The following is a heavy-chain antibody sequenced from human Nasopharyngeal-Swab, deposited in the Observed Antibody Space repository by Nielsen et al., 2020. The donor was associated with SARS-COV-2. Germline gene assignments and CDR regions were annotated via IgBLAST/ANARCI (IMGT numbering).Heavy chain of an antibody. Sequence: GESLKISCAASGFTFRNYAMRWVRQAPDKGLEWVAVLWSDDWTTYYADSVKGRFTISRDNSKNTLYLGMNSVTAEDTAMYYCARGSYGDKSDFDSWGQGTLVTVSS. D-gene: IGHD4-23*01. CDR3: ARGSYGDKSDFDS. CDR1: GFTFRNYA. CDR2: LWSDDWTT. V-gene: IGHV3-33*01. J-gene: IGHJ4*02.